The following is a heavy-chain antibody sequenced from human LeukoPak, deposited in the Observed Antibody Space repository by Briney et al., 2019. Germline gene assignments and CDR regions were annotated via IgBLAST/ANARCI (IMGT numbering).Heavy chain of an antibody. V-gene: IGHV3-53*01. Sequence: PGGSLRLSCAASGFTFSNYWMSWVRQAPGKGLEWVATFSSGGRTSYADSVKGRFTISRDTSQNTVYLQMNSLRDEDTALYYCASILYGWGQGTLVTVSS. CDR1: GFTFSNYW. CDR3: ASILYG. D-gene: IGHD2/OR15-2a*01. J-gene: IGHJ4*02. CDR2: FSSGGRT.